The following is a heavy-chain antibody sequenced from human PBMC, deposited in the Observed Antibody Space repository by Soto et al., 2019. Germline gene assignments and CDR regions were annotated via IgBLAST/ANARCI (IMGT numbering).Heavy chain of an antibody. Sequence: PSETLSLTRTVSGDSISSYYWGWIRQPPGKGLEWIGYIFYSGSTNYNPSLKSRVSISVDTSKNQFSLKLSSVTAADTAVYYCARWTDYGDFRRAFDIWRQGTMVTVSS. V-gene: IGHV4-59*08. D-gene: IGHD4-17*01. CDR3: ARWTDYGDFRRAFDI. CDR1: GDSISSYY. J-gene: IGHJ3*02. CDR2: IFYSGST.